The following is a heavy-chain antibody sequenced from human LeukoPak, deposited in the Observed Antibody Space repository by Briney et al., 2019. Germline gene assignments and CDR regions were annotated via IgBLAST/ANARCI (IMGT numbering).Heavy chain of an antibody. V-gene: IGHV1-18*01. CDR1: GYTLTSYG. D-gene: IGHD6-13*01. Sequence: ASVKVSCKASGYTLTSYGISWVRQAPGQGLEWMGWISVYNGNTNYAQKLQGRVTMTTDTSTSTAYMELRSLRSDDTAVYYCAREGYSSSWYGLYYFDYWGQGTLVTVSS. CDR3: AREGYSSSWYGLYYFDY. J-gene: IGHJ4*02. CDR2: ISVYNGNT.